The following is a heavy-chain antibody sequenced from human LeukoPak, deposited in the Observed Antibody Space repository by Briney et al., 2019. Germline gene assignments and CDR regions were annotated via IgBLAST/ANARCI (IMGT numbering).Heavy chain of an antibody. Sequence: SQTLSLTCTVSGGSISSGGYYWRWIRQHPGKGLEWIGYIYYSGSTYYNPSLKSRVTISVDTSKNQFSLKLSSVTAADTAVYYCARAYYGDYLDYWGQGTLVTVSS. J-gene: IGHJ4*02. D-gene: IGHD4-17*01. CDR3: ARAYYGDYLDY. V-gene: IGHV4-31*03. CDR1: GGSISSGGYY. CDR2: IYYSGST.